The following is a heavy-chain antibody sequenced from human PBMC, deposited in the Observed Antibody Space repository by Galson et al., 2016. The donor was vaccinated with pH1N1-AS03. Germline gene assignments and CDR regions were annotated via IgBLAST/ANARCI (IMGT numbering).Heavy chain of an antibody. CDR2: IYSDAIA. CDR1: GFPVSSIY. CDR3: AITSGGGAAQDY. J-gene: IGHJ4*02. D-gene: IGHD2-2*01. Sequence: SLRLSCAVSGFPVSSIYMSWVRQAPGKGLEWVSLIYSDAIAHYADSVKGRFSISRDNSKNTLYLQMNSLRAEDTAVYYCAITSGGGAAQDYWGQGILVTVSS. V-gene: IGHV3-53*05.